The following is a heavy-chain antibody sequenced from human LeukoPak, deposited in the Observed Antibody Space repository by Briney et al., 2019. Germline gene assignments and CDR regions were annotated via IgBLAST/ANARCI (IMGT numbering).Heavy chain of an antibody. D-gene: IGHD6-19*01. CDR2: IYSGGST. Sequence: PGGSLRLSCAASGFTFSSYARSWVRQAPGKGLEWVSVIYSGGSTYYADSVKGRFTISRDNSKNTLYLQMNSLRAEDTAVYYCARHGTRIAVAPNWFDPWGQGTLVTVSS. CDR3: ARHGTRIAVAPNWFDP. J-gene: IGHJ5*02. CDR1: GFTFSSYA. V-gene: IGHV3-66*04.